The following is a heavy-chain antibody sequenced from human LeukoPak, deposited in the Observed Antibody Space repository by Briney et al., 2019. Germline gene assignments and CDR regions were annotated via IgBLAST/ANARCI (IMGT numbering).Heavy chain of an antibody. D-gene: IGHD1-26*01. CDR2: IHGDGDNI. J-gene: IGHJ5*02. Sequence: GGPLRLSCAASGFPFSIYAMYWVRQAPGKGLVWVARIHGDGDNISYADSVRGRFTISRDNAKDTLFLHMNSLRPEDTAVYYCARAQVGVPTDLWGQGTLVTVSS. CDR3: ARAQVGVPTDL. V-gene: IGHV3-74*01. CDR1: GFPFSIYA.